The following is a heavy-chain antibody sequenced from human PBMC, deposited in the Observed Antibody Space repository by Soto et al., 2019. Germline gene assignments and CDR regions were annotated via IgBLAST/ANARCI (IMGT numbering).Heavy chain of an antibody. V-gene: IGHV3-21*02. Sequence: EVQLVESGGGLVKPGGSLRLSCAASGFTFSDYSMNWMRQAPGKGLEWVASISSDNNYIYYRDSVEGRFTISRDNAKNSLYLPKTSPGGQDTGGEYCAKGRTCKGASCYGGGDYWGQGTLVTVSS. CDR2: ISSDNNYI. D-gene: IGHD2-15*01. CDR1: GFTFSDYS. J-gene: IGHJ4*02. CDR3: AKGRTCKGASCYGGGDY.